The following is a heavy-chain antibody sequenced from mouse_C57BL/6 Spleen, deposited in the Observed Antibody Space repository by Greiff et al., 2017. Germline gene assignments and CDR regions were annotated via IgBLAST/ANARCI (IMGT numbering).Heavy chain of an antibody. CDR3: ARRPYDYDEGAFAY. CDR2: IYPGDGDT. CDR1: GYAFSSYW. J-gene: IGHJ3*01. Sequence: QVQLQQSGAELVKPGASVKISCKASGYAFSSYWMNWVKQRPGKGLEWIGQIYPGDGDTNYNGKFKGKATLTADKSSSTAYMQLSSLTSEDSAVYFCARRPYDYDEGAFAYWGQGTLVTVSA. V-gene: IGHV1-80*01. D-gene: IGHD2-4*01.